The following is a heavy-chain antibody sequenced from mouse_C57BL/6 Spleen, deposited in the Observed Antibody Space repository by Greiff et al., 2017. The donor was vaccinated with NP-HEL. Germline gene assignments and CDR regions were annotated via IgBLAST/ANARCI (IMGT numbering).Heavy chain of an antibody. V-gene: IGHV1-80*01. J-gene: IGHJ2*01. D-gene: IGHD1-1*01. CDR2: IYPGDGDT. CDR1: GYAFSSYW. Sequence: QVQLQQSGAELVKPGASVKISCKASGYAFSSYWMNWVKQRPGKGLEWIGQIYPGDGDTNYNGKFKGKATLTADKSSSTAYMQLSSLTSEDSAVYFCARDPYYYGSSVDYWGQGTTLTVSS. CDR3: ARDPYYYGSSVDY.